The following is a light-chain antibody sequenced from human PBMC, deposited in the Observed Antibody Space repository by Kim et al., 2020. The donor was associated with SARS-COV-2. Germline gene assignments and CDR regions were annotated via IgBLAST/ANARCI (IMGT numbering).Light chain of an antibody. CDR1: QRMSGY. J-gene: IGKJ2*01. CDR3: QQLNSYPPT. Sequence: SASVGDRFPISCRTSQRMSGYLAWFQQQPGKAPKLLIYAASTLQGGVPSRFSGSGSGTEFTLTIGSLQPEDFATYYCQQLNSYPPTFGQGTKLEI. V-gene: IGKV1-9*01. CDR2: AAS.